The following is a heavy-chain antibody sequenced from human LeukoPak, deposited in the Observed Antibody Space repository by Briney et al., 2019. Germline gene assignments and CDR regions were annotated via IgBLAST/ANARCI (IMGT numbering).Heavy chain of an antibody. CDR2: ITVSGGNT. Sequence: GASLILSCAASGFTFSNYAMSWVRAAPGKGLEWVSAITVSGGNTYYADSVKGRFTISRDNSTNTVFLQMNSLRAEDTAVYYCAKWGDYDVLTGYYVSDYWGQGTLVTVSS. CDR3: AKWGDYDVLTGYYVSDY. CDR1: GFTFSNYA. D-gene: IGHD3-9*01. J-gene: IGHJ4*02. V-gene: IGHV3-23*01.